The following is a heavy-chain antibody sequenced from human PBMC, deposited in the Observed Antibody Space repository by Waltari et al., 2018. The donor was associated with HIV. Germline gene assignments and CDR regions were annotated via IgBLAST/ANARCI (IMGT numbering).Heavy chain of an antibody. V-gene: IGHV7-4-1*02. CDR2: INTETGKP. D-gene: IGHD2-8*01. Sequence: QVQLVQSGSELRTPGASVQLACKTSGYTFTDFALNWVRQAPGQGLQWMGWINTETGKPAYAQDFTGRFVISLDTSVSTTYLQISSLKAEDTAVYYCARLNLKNGHLPSYWGQGTLVTVSS. CDR3: ARLNLKNGHLPSY. J-gene: IGHJ4*02. CDR1: GYTFTDFA.